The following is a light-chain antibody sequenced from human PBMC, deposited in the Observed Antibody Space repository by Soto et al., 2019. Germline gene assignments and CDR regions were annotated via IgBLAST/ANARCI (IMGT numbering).Light chain of an antibody. CDR2: KAS. Sequence: DLQMTQSPSTLSASVGDTVTITCRASQSISTWLAWYQQKPGEAPKLLIYKASSLQSGVPSRFSGIGSGTEFTLTITSLQPDDFATYYCQQYKFYSRTFGPGTKVEIK. CDR1: QSISTW. V-gene: IGKV1-5*03. J-gene: IGKJ1*01. CDR3: QQYKFYSRT.